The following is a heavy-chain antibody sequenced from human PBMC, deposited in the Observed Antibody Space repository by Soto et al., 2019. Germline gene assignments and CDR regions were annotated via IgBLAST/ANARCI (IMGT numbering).Heavy chain of an antibody. CDR1: GFIFSNYV. J-gene: IGHJ1*01. CDR3: ATEDESSGDAGTFHH. D-gene: IGHD3-22*01. CDR2: ISNDGNK. Sequence: QVQLVESGGDVVQPGRSLRLSCAASGFIFSNYVIHWVRQGPVKGLEWVALISNDGNKHYADSVKDRFTISRDDSKNKLDLEMNRLRAEETGIYDCATEDESSGDAGTFHHWGQGTLVTVSP. V-gene: IGHV3-30-3*01.